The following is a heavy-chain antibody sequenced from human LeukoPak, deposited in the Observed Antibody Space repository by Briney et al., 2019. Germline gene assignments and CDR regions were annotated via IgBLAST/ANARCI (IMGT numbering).Heavy chain of an antibody. CDR2: ICYSGNT. J-gene: IGHJ6*03. V-gene: IGHV4-30-4*08. Sequence: PSQTLSLTCTVSGGSISSGDYYWSWLRQPPGKGLEWLGYICYSGNTYYNPSLNSLVTISVDTSNNQFSLKLSSVTAADTAVYYCARSFGTTCYNCYYYYYYMDVWGKGTTVTVSS. CDR3: ARSFGTTCYNCYYYYYYMDV. CDR1: GGSISSGDYY. D-gene: IGHD2-2*02.